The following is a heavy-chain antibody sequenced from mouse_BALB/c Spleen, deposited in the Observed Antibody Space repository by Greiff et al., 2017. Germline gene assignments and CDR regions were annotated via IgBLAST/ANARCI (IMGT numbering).Heavy chain of an antibody. J-gene: IGHJ3*01. Sequence: EVKLMESGGGLVQPGGSLKLSCAASGFTFSSYYMSWVRQTPEKRLELVAAINSNGGSTYYPDTVKGRFTISRDNAKNTLYLQMSSLKSEDTAMDYYARQITYDYDGAWFAYWGQGTLVTVSA. CDR2: INSNGGST. CDR1: GFTFSSYY. CDR3: ARQITYDYDGAWFAY. V-gene: IGHV5-6-2*01. D-gene: IGHD2-4*01.